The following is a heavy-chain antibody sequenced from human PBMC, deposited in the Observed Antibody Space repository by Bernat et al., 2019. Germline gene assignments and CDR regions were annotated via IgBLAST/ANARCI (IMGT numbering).Heavy chain of an antibody. Sequence: EVQLLESGGGLVQPGGSLRVSCAASGFTFSSYAMSWVRQAPGKGLEWVSAISGSGGSTYYADSVKGRFTISRDNSRNTLFLQMNSLRAEDTAIYYCAREGYCSSASCYDSYYYYYMDVWGKGTTVTVSS. V-gene: IGHV3-23*01. D-gene: IGHD2-2*01. J-gene: IGHJ6*03. CDR2: ISGSGGST. CDR1: GFTFSSYA. CDR3: AREGYCSSASCYDSYYYYYMDV.